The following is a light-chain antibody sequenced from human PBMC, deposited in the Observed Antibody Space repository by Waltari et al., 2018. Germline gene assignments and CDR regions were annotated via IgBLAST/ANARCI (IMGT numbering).Light chain of an antibody. CDR1: QSISSD. Sequence: DIQMTQSPSSLSASVGDRVTVTCRASQSISSDLSWYQQKPRKAPKLLIYDASSLQSGVPSRFSGSGSGTDFTLTISSLQPEDFATYYCQQSYSTPYTFGQGTKLEIK. CDR3: QQSYSTPYT. CDR2: DAS. V-gene: IGKV1-39*01. J-gene: IGKJ2*01.